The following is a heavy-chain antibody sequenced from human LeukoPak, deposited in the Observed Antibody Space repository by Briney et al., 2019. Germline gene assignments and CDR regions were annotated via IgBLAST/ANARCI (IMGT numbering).Heavy chain of an antibody. V-gene: IGHV3-7*01. CDR2: IKDDGSDR. D-gene: IGHD5-12*01. J-gene: IGHJ4*02. CDR3: ANLGYSD. CDR1: GFTFNNAW. Sequence: GGSLRLSCAASGFTFNNAWMSWVRQAPGKGLEWVATIKDDGSDRYYVDSVKGRFTISRDNAKKSLYLQMNSLRVEDTAVYYCANLGYSDGGQGTLVTDSS.